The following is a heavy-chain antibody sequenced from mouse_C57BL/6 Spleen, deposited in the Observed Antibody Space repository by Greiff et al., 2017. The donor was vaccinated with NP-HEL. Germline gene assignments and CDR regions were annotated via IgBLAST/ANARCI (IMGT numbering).Heavy chain of an antibody. V-gene: IGHV1-55*01. J-gene: IGHJ2*01. CDR3: ARGGYYSFDD. CDR1: GYTFTSYW. D-gene: IGHD2-3*01. CDR2: IYPGSGST. Sequence: QVQLQQSGAELVKPGASVKMSCKASGYTFTSYWITWVKQRPGQGLEWIGDIYPGSGSTNYNEKFKSKATLTVDTSSSTAYMQLSSLTSEDSAVYYCARGGYYSFDDWGQGTTLTVSS.